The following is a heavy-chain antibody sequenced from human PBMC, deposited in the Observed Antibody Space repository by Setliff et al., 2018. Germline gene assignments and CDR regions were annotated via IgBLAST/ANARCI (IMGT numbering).Heavy chain of an antibody. J-gene: IGHJ3*02. V-gene: IGHV5-51*01. CDR2: IYPGDSDT. CDR3: ARRAGDAFDI. CDR1: GYSFSIYW. Sequence: PGESLKISCKGSGYSFSIYWIGWVRQMPGKGLEWMGIIYPGDSDTMYRPSFRGQVTISADKSISTAYLQWSSLKASDTAMYYCARRAGDAFDIWGQGTMVTVSS.